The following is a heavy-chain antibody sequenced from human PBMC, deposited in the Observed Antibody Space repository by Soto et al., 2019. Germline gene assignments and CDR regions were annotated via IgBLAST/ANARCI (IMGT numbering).Heavy chain of an antibody. Sequence: QVHLVQSGAEVKKPGASVKVSCQGSGYAFTTYGITWVRQAPGQGLEWMGWISAHNGNTNYAQKLQGRGTVTRDTATSTAYMERRSLRDDDTAVYYCARGRYGDYWGQGALVTVSS. CDR1: GYAFTTYG. J-gene: IGHJ4*02. D-gene: IGHD1-1*01. CDR3: ARGRYGDY. CDR2: ISAHNGNT. V-gene: IGHV1-18*01.